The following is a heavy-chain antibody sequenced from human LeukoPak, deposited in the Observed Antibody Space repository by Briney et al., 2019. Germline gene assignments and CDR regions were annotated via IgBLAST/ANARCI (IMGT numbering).Heavy chain of an antibody. CDR1: GGSFSGYY. J-gene: IGHJ4*02. CDR2: INHSGST. CDR3: ARQYSSGWARYFDY. D-gene: IGHD6-19*01. Sequence: SETLSLTCAVYGGSFSGYYWSWIRQPPGKGLEWIGEINHSGSTSYNPSLKSRVTISVDTSKNQFSLKLSSVTAADTAVYYCARQYSSGWARYFDYWGQGTLVTVSS. V-gene: IGHV4-34*01.